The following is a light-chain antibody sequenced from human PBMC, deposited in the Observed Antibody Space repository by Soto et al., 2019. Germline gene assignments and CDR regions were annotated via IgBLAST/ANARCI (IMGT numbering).Light chain of an antibody. Sequence: DIQMTQSPSSLSASIGDRVTIACRASQNIGNYLHWFQQKPGKAPKLLVYAASTLQSGVPSRFTGSGSGTDFSLTISSLQPEDFATYFCQQSHTSPRTFGPGTRVEI. J-gene: IGKJ1*01. CDR1: QNIGNY. CDR2: AAS. CDR3: QQSHTSPRT. V-gene: IGKV1-39*01.